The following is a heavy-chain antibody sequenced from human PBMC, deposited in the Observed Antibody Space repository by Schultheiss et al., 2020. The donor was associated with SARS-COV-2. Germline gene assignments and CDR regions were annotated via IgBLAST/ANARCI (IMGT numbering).Heavy chain of an antibody. CDR3: AREARGSSSSEFDP. Sequence: SETLSLTCTVSGGSISSSSYYWGWIRQPPGKGLEWIGFIYYSGSTNYNPSLKSRVTISLDTSKNQFSLKLSSVTAADTAVYYCAREARGSSSSEFDPWGQGTLVTVSS. CDR2: IYYSGST. V-gene: IGHV4-61*01. CDR1: GGSISSSSYY. D-gene: IGHD6-6*01. J-gene: IGHJ5*02.